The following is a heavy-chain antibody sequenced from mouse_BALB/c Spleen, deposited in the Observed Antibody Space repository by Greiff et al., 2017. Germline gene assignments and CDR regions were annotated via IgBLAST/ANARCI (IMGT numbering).Heavy chain of an antibody. CDR2: IDPANGNT. Sequence: EVQLQQSGAELVKPGASVKLSCTASGFNIKDTYMHWVKQRPEQGLEWIGRIDPANGNTKYDPKFQGKATITADTSSNTAYLQLSSLTSEDTAVYYCANPFYYYGSSSFAYWGQGTLVTVSA. CDR1: GFNIKDTY. J-gene: IGHJ3*01. V-gene: IGHV14-3*02. CDR3: ANPFYYYGSSSFAY. D-gene: IGHD1-1*01.